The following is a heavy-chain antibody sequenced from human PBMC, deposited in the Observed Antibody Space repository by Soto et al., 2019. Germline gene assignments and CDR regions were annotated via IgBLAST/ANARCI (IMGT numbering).Heavy chain of an antibody. CDR3: ASSNIAAAGFYYYGMDV. J-gene: IGHJ6*02. CDR2: VYYSGTT. V-gene: IGHV4-39*07. Sequence: PSETLSLTCTVSGGSVSYITYYWAWIRQSPGKGLEWIGTVYYSGTTNYNPSLTSRVTISVDTSKNQFSLKLSSVTAADTAVYFCASSNIAAAGFYYYGMDVWGRGTTVTVSS. CDR1: GGSVSYITYY. D-gene: IGHD6-13*01.